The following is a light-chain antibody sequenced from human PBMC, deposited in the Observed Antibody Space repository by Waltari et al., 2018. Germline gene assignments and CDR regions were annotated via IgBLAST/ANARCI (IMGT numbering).Light chain of an antibody. CDR1: RSIRTW. J-gene: IGKJ2*01. CDR3: QQYYTYPYT. CDR2: KAS. V-gene: IGKV1-5*03. Sequence: DIQMTQSPSNLSASLGDRVPLTCRASRSIRTWLAWYQQKLGKAPKLLIYKASTLEGGVPSRFSGSGSETEFTLTITSLQPDDFATYYCQQYYTYPYTFGQGTKLEIK.